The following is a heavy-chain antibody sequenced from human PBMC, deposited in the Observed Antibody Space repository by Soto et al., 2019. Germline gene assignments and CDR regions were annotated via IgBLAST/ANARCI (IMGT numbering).Heavy chain of an antibody. J-gene: IGHJ6*02. Sequence: PAGALSLTCADSGVTVSNNNMRRGSQAPGKGVEGVLASSGRGDTTYYADSVKGRFTISRDNSKTTLYLQMNSLRAEDTAVYYCAKCGCSGGSCSVVFGYYDYGMDVWGQGTTVIVSS. CDR3: AKCGCSGGSCSVVFGYYDYGMDV. CDR1: GVTVSNNN. V-gene: IGHV3-23*01. D-gene: IGHD2-15*01. CDR2: SSGRGDTT.